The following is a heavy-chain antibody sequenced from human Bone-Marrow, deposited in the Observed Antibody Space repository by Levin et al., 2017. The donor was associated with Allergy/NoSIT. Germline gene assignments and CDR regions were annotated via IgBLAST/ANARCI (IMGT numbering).Heavy chain of an antibody. Sequence: PGGSLRLSCAASGFTFDDYAMHWVRQAPGKGLEWVSGISWNSGSIGYADSVKGRFTISRDNAKNSLYLQMNSLRAEDTALYYCAKDRDFWALGGMDVWGQGTTVTVSS. CDR1: GFTFDDYA. CDR3: AKDRDFWALGGMDV. CDR2: ISWNSGSI. J-gene: IGHJ6*02. V-gene: IGHV3-9*01. D-gene: IGHD3-3*01.